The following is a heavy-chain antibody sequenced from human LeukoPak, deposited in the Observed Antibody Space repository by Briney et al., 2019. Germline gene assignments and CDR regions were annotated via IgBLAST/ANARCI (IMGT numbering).Heavy chain of an antibody. CDR2: IYHSGST. CDR3: ARDFGWAPGFGELQDY. Sequence: SQTLSLTCTVSGGSISSGGYYWSWIRQPPGKGLEWIGSIYHSGSTYYNPSLKSRVTISVDTSKNQFSLKLSSVTAADTAVYYCARDFGWAPGFGELQDYWGQGTLVTVSS. D-gene: IGHD3-10*01. V-gene: IGHV4-39*07. CDR1: GGSISSGGYY. J-gene: IGHJ4*02.